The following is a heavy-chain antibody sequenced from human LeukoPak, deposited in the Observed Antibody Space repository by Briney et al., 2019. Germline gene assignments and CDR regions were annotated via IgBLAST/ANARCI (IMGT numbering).Heavy chain of an antibody. CDR2: IYSGGST. V-gene: IGHV3-66*01. J-gene: IGHJ4*02. Sequence: PGGSLRLSCAASGFTVSSNYISWVRQAPGKGLEWVSVIYSGGSTYYADSVKGRFTISRDNSKNTLYLQMNSLRAEDTAVYYCARAPPIQLWPYYFDYWGQGTLVTVSS. CDR1: GFTVSSNY. D-gene: IGHD5-18*01. CDR3: ARAPPIQLWPYYFDY.